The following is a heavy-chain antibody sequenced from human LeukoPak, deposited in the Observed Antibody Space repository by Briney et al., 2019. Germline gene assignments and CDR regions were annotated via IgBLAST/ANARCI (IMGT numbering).Heavy chain of an antibody. CDR2: IYYSGST. J-gene: IGHJ4*02. Sequence: KPSETLSLTCTVSGVTISSYYWSWIRQPPGKGLEWIGYIYYSGSTNYNPSLESRVTISVDTSKNQFSLKLSSVTAADTAVYYCARDLLGMGASNWGQGTLVTVSS. D-gene: IGHD7-27*01. CDR3: ARDLLGMGASN. V-gene: IGHV4-59*01. CDR1: GVTISSYY.